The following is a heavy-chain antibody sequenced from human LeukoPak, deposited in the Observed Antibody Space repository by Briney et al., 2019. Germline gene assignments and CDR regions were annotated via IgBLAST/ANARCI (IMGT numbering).Heavy chain of an antibody. CDR1: GFTFSSYA. Sequence: GGSLRLSCAASGFTFSSYAMSWVRQAPGKGLEWVSAISGSGGSTYYADSVKGRFTISRDNAKNSLYLQMNSLRAEDTAVYYCARGASTARGPFDIWGQGTMVTVSS. D-gene: IGHD6-6*01. CDR3: ARGASTARGPFDI. J-gene: IGHJ3*02. CDR2: ISGSGGST. V-gene: IGHV3-23*01.